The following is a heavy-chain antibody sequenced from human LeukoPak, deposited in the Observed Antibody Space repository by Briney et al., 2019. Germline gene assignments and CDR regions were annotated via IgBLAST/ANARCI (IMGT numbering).Heavy chain of an antibody. CDR1: GFTFSGSA. Sequence: GRSLRLSCAASGFTFSGSAMHWVRQASGEGLEWVGRIRSKANSYATAYAASVKGRFTISRDDSKNTAYLQMNSLKTEDTAVYYCTRHPIVGANHFDYWGQGTLVTVSS. CDR2: IRSKANSYAT. V-gene: IGHV3-73*01. CDR3: TRHPIVGANHFDY. D-gene: IGHD1-26*01. J-gene: IGHJ4*02.